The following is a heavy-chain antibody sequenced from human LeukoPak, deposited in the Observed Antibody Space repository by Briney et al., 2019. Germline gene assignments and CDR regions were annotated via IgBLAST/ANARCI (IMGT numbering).Heavy chain of an antibody. D-gene: IGHD5-24*01. Sequence: SVMVSCKASGGTFSSYAISWVRQAPGQGLEWMGGIIPIFGTANYAQKFQGRVTITTDESTSTAYMELSSLRSDDTAVYYCARELGDGYNPYYYYYMDVWGKGTTVTVSS. V-gene: IGHV1-69*05. J-gene: IGHJ6*03. CDR3: ARELGDGYNPYYYYYMDV. CDR2: IIPIFGTA. CDR1: GGTFSSYA.